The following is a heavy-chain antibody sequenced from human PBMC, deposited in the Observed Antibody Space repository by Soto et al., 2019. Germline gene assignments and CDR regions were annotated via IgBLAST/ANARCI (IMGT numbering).Heavy chain of an antibody. D-gene: IGHD5-18*01. Sequence: EVQLVESGGGLVQPGRSLRLSCAASGFTFDDYAMHWVRQAPGKGLEWVSGISWNSGSIGYADSVKGRFTISRDNAKNSLYLQMNSLRAEDTALYYCAKDFMQFVDTAMVFDYWGQGTLVTVSS. V-gene: IGHV3-9*01. CDR1: GFTFDDYA. CDR3: AKDFMQFVDTAMVFDY. J-gene: IGHJ4*02. CDR2: ISWNSGSI.